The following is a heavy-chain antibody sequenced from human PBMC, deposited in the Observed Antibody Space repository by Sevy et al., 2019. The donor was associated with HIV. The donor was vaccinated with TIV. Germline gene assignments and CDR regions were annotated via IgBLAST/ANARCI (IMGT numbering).Heavy chain of an antibody. CDR1: GFTVSSNY. D-gene: IGHD4-17*01. J-gene: IGHJ6*02. V-gene: IGHV3-53*01. CDR3: ARVRGDYITLYYYGMDV. Sequence: GGSLRLSCAASGFTVSSNYMSWVRQAPGKGLEWVSVIYSGGSTYYADSVKGLFTISRDNSKNTRYLQMNSLRAEDTAVYYCARVRGDYITLYYYGMDVWGQGTTVTVSS. CDR2: IYSGGST.